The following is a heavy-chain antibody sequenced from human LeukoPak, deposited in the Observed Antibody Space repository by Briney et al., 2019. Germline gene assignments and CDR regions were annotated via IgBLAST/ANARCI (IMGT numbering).Heavy chain of an antibody. V-gene: IGHV3-23*01. CDR1: GFTFSTNA. J-gene: IGHJ4*02. CDR2: ISGSGGNT. CDR3: ANPPLSASDDILTGYRY. D-gene: IGHD3-9*01. Sequence: GGSLRLSCAASGFTFSTNAMSWVRQALGKGLEWVSAISGSGGNTYYADSVKGRFTISRDNSKNTLYLQMNSLRAEDTAVYYCANPPLSASDDILTGYRYWGQGTLVTVSS.